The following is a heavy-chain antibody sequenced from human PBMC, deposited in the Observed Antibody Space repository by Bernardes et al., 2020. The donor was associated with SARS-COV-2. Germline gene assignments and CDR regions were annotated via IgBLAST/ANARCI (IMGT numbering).Heavy chain of an antibody. J-gene: IGHJ4*02. CDR1: GGSISSGGYY. CDR3: AREVVGPNYFDY. V-gene: IGHV4-31*03. Sequence: SETLSLTCTVSGGSISSGGYYWSWIRQHPGKGLEWIGYIYYSGSTYYNPSLKSRVTISVDTSKNQFSLKLSSVTAADTAVYYCAREVVGPNYFDYWGQGTLVTVSS. D-gene: IGHD1-26*01. CDR2: IYYSGST.